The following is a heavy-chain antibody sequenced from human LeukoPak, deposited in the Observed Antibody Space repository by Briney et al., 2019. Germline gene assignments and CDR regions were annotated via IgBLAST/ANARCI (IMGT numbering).Heavy chain of an antibody. CDR3: ARGKHMTTLTSGREYYFDY. V-gene: IGHV4-39*07. D-gene: IGHD4-17*01. CDR2: IYYSGSS. CDR1: GGSISSSSYY. J-gene: IGHJ4*02. Sequence: SETLSLTCTVSGGSISSSSYYWGWIRQPPGKGLESIGSIYYSGSSYYNPSLKSRVTISVDTSKNQFSLKLSSVTAADTAVYYCARGKHMTTLTSGREYYFDYWGQGTLVTVSS.